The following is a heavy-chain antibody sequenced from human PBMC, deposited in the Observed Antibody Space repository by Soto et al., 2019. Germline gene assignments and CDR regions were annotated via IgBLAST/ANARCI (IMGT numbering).Heavy chain of an antibody. CDR3: ARHRQYYDTSGYQQRYFDY. J-gene: IGHJ4*02. CDR1: GGSIGSSPYY. Sequence: SETLSLTCSVSGGSIGSSPYYWGWIRQPPGKGLEWLGTIYYSGTTSYNPSLKSRVIISVDTSNNQLFLKLRSVTAADTAVYYCARHRQYYDTSGYQQRYFDYWGQGTQVTVSS. D-gene: IGHD3-22*01. V-gene: IGHV4-39*01. CDR2: IYYSGTT.